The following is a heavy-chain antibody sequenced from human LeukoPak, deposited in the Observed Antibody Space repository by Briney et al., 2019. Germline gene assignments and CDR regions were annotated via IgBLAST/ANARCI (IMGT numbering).Heavy chain of an antibody. J-gene: IGHJ4*02. D-gene: IGHD5-24*01. Sequence: PSETLSLTCTVSGGSISSYYWSWIRQPPGKGLGWIGYIYYSGSTNYNPSLKSRVTISVDTSKNQFSLKLSSVTAADTAVYYCARDGDGYNSNFDYWGQGTLVTVSS. CDR2: IYYSGST. V-gene: IGHV4-59*01. CDR3: ARDGDGYNSNFDY. CDR1: GGSISSYY.